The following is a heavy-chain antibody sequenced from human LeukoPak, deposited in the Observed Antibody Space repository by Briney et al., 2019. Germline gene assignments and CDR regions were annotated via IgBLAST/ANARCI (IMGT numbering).Heavy chain of an antibody. CDR3: ARGSDFASFNELEY. Sequence: GGSLRLSCTATGFTFSDFAMSWVRQARGKGLEWVSGNTGSVEYYANSVKGRFIVSRDDSKSTLYLQMNSLGVEDTATYYCARGSDFASFNELEYWGQGTLVTVSS. D-gene: IGHD3/OR15-3a*01. V-gene: IGHV3-23*01. CDR2: NTGSVE. CDR1: GFTFSDFA. J-gene: IGHJ4*02.